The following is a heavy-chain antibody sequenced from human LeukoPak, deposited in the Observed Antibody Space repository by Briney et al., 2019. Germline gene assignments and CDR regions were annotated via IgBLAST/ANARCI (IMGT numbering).Heavy chain of an antibody. V-gene: IGHV3-30-3*01. CDR1: GFTFSSYA. CDR2: ISYDGSNK. CDR3: ARAPHTYYYDSSGYYYGLYYYYYYGMDV. J-gene: IGHJ6*02. Sequence: GGSLRLSCAASGFTFSSYAMHWVRQAPGKGLEGVAVISYDGSNKYYADSVKGRFTISRDNSKNTLYLQMNSLRAEDTDVYYCARAPHTYYYDSSGYYYGLYYYYYYGMDVWGQGTTVTVSS. D-gene: IGHD3-22*01.